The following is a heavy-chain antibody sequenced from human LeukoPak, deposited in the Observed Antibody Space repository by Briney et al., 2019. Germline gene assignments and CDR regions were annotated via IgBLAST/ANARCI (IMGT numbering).Heavy chain of an antibody. Sequence: GASVKGSRKATGYTFSTYGISWVQEAPGQGLEWMGWISAYNGNTNYAQKLQGRVTMTTDTSTSTAYMELRCLRSDDTAVYYCARDGCSGGSCYFDYWGQGTLVTVSS. CDR3: ARDGCSGGSCYFDY. CDR2: ISAYNGNT. D-gene: IGHD2-15*01. V-gene: IGHV1-18*01. J-gene: IGHJ4*02. CDR1: GYTFSTYG.